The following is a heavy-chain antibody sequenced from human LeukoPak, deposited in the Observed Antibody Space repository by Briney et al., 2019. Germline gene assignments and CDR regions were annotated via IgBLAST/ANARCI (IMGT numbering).Heavy chain of an antibody. CDR3: ARDSGYSYGPFDY. J-gene: IGHJ4*02. Sequence: PSETLSLTCAVYGGSFSCYYWSWIRQPPGKGLEWIGEINHSGSTNYNPSLKSRVTISVDTSKNQFSLKLNSVTAADTAVYYCARDSGYSYGPFDYWGQGTLVTVSS. CDR1: GGSFSCYY. D-gene: IGHD5-18*01. CDR2: INHSGST. V-gene: IGHV4-34*01.